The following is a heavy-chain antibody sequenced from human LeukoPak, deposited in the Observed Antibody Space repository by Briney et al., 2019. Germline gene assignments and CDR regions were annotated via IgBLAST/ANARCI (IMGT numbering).Heavy chain of an antibody. CDR1: GFTFSSDP. CDR3: ARVSDEYYYDSSGQIDY. CDR2: IRSGGDNI. D-gene: IGHD3-22*01. Sequence: PGGSLRLSCATSGFTFSSDPMNWVRQAPGKGLEWVSHIRSGGDNIHYADSVRGRFTISRDNAKNSLYLQMNSLRAEDTAVYYCARVSDEYYYDSSGQIDYWGQGALVTVAS. V-gene: IGHV3-48*01. J-gene: IGHJ4*02.